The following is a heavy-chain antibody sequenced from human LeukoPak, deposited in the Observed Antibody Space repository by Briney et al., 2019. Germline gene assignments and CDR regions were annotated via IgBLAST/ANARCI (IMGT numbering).Heavy chain of an antibody. CDR3: ARTNSYGYDYYMNV. CDR1: GYTFTSYG. Sequence: ASVKVSCKASGYTFTSYGISWVRQAPGQGLEWMGWISAYNGNTNYAQKLQGRVTMTTDTSTSTAYMELRSLRSDDTAVYYCARTNSYGYDYYMNVWGKGTTVTVSS. D-gene: IGHD5-18*01. J-gene: IGHJ6*03. V-gene: IGHV1-18*01. CDR2: ISAYNGNT.